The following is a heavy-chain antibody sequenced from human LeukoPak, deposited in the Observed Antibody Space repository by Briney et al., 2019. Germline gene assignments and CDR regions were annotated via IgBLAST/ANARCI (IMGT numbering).Heavy chain of an antibody. J-gene: IGHJ4*02. Sequence: SETLSLTCTVSGGSISSGGYYWSWIRQHPGKGLEWIGYIYYSGSTYYNPSLKSRVTISVDTSKNQFSLKLSSATAADTAVYYCASGGDYYFDYWGQGTLVTVSS. V-gene: IGHV4-31*03. CDR3: ASGGDYYFDY. CDR2: IYYSGST. CDR1: GGSISSGGYY. D-gene: IGHD2-21*02.